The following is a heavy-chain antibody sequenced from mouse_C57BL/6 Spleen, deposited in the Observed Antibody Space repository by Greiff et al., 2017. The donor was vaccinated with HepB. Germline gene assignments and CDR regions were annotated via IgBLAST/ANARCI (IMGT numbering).Heavy chain of an antibody. CDR3: ARGGWSGAWFAY. CDR2: INPNNGGT. J-gene: IGHJ3*01. CDR1: GYTFTDYY. V-gene: IGHV1-26*01. Sequence: EVQLQQSGPELVKPGASVKISCKASGYTFTDYYMNWVKQSHGKSLEWIGDINPNNGGTSYNQKFKGKATLTVDKSSSTAYMELRSLTSEDSAVYYCARGGWSGAWFAYWGQGTLVTVSA. D-gene: IGHD1-1*02.